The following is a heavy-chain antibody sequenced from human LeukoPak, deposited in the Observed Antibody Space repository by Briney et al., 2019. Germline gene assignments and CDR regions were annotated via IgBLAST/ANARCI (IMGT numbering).Heavy chain of an antibody. Sequence: GGSLRLSCAGSGFTFRSYAISWVRQAPGKGLEWVSAISGTGGSTDYTDSVKGRFTISRDNSKNTLYLQMNSLRAEDTAVYYCARVLSGSWDWFDPWGQGTLVTVSS. V-gene: IGHV3-23*01. CDR2: ISGTGGST. D-gene: IGHD3-22*01. J-gene: IGHJ5*02. CDR1: GFTFRSYA. CDR3: ARVLSGSWDWFDP.